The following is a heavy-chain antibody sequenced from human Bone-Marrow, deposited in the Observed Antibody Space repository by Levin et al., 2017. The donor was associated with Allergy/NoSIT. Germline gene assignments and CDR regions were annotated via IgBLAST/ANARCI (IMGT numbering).Heavy chain of an antibody. J-gene: IGHJ4*02. CDR2: ISYDGSNK. D-gene: IGHD3-10*01. CDR1: GFTFNNYG. CDR3: ARYGSGSHYLHEYYFDY. V-gene: IGHV3-30*03. Sequence: GESLKISCAASGFTFNNYGMHWVRQAPGKGLEWVAVISYDGSNKYFVDSVKDRFTISRDQSKNTLYLQMNSLRVEDTGVYYCARYGSGSHYLHEYYFDYWGQGTLVTVSS.